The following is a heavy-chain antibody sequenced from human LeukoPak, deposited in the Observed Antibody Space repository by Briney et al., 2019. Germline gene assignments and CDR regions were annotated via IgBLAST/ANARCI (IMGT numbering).Heavy chain of an antibody. CDR3: VATIINWFDP. J-gene: IGHJ5*02. V-gene: IGHV3-30*03. D-gene: IGHD5-12*01. CDR2: ISYDGSNK. CDR1: GFTFSSYG. Sequence: GGSLRLSCAASGFTFSSYGMHWVRQAPGKGLEWVAVISYDGSNKYYADSVKGRFTISRDNSKNTLYLQMNSLRAEDTAVYYCVATIINWFDPWGQGTLVTVSS.